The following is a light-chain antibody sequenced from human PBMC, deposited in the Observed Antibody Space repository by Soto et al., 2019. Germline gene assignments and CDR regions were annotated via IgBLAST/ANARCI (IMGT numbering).Light chain of an antibody. CDR3: QHFVSLPIT. J-gene: IGKJ5*01. Sequence: DIQMTQSPSSLSASVGDSVTITCQASQDITNYLHWYQQKPGKAPQLLIYDASNSDTGVPSGFSGSGSGTCFTLTIINLQPEDIARYYCQHFVSLPITFGQGTRLE. V-gene: IGKV1-33*01. CDR1: QDITNY. CDR2: DAS.